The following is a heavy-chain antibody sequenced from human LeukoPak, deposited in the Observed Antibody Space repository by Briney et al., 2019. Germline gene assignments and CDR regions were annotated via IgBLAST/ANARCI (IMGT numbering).Heavy chain of an antibody. CDR3: ARQGILNWFDP. V-gene: IGHV4-39*01. Sequence: SETLSLTCTVSGGSISSGDYYWSWIRQPPGKGLEWIGSIYYSGSTYYNPSLKSRVTISVDTSKNQFSLKLSSVTAADTAVYYCARQGILNWFDPWGQGTLVTVSS. D-gene: IGHD3-10*01. CDR1: GGSISSGDYY. CDR2: IYYSGST. J-gene: IGHJ5*02.